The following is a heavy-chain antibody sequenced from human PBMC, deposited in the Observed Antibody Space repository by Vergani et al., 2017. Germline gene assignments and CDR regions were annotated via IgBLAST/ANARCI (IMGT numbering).Heavy chain of an antibody. CDR1: GGTFSSYA. CDR3: ASKERRQTAAYYGMDV. D-gene: IGHD1-1*01. J-gene: IGHJ6*02. Sequence: QVQLVQSGAEVKKPGSSVKVSCKASGGTFSSYAISWVRQAPGQGLEWMGGIIPIFGTANYAQKFQGRVTITADESTSTAYMELSSLRSEDTAVYYCASKERRQTAAYYGMDVWGQGTTVTVSS. CDR2: IIPIFGTA. V-gene: IGHV1-69*01.